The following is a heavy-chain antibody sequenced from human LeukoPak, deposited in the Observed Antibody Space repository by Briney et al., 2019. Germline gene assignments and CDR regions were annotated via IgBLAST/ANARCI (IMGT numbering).Heavy chain of an antibody. V-gene: IGHV4-34*01. CDR3: AYAEGYSSGYCFDL. CDR2: INHSGST. D-gene: IGHD3-22*01. CDR1: GGSFSGYY. J-gene: IGHJ2*01. Sequence: SETLSLTCAVYGGSFSGYYWSWIRQPPGKGLEWIGEINHSGSTNYNPSLKSRVTISVDTSKNQFSLKLSSVTAADTAVYYCAYAEGYSSGYCFDLWGRGTLVTVSS.